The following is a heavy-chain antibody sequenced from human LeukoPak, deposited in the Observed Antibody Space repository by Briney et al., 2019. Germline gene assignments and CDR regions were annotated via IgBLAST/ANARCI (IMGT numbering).Heavy chain of an antibody. V-gene: IGHV4-61*03. CDR2: IYYTGNT. Sequence: SETPSLTCTVSGDSVSNGNYYWSWLRQPPGKALEWIGYIYYTGNTYYNPSLEGRVTISVDTSKNHFSVKLSSVTAADTAVYYCARGGKKTAMVTSWGQGTLVTVPS. CDR1: GDSVSNGNYY. CDR3: ARGGKKTAMVTS. J-gene: IGHJ4*02. D-gene: IGHD5-18*01.